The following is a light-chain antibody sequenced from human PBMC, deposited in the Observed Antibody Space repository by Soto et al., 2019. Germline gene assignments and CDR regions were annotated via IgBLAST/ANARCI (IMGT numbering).Light chain of an antibody. CDR3: QQYNTWPNT. J-gene: IGKJ2*01. CDR1: QSVSSN. CDR2: GAS. Sequence: EIVMTQSPATLSVSPGERATLSCRTSQSVSSNLSWYQQKPGQAPRLLIYGASTRATGIPARFSGSGSGTEFTLTIRRLKSEDFAVYYCQQYNTWPNTFGQGTKLEIK. V-gene: IGKV3-15*01.